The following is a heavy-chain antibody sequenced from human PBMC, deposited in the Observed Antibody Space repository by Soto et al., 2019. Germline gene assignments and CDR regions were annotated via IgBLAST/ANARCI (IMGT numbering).Heavy chain of an antibody. V-gene: IGHV4-30-4*01. CDR2: RYYSGNT. CDR3: ARGGYDTSGQTFIGWGPDC. Sequence: HVQLQESGPGPVTPSQTLSLSCTVSGVSITSGSYYWTWLRQSPGKGLKWIGYRYYSGNTYYNPSLNGRATISVDTSNNQFSLKLTSVTAAGTAVYYCARGGYDTSGQTFIGWGPDCWGQGTLVTVSS. J-gene: IGHJ4*02. CDR1: GVSITSGSYY. D-gene: IGHD3-22*01.